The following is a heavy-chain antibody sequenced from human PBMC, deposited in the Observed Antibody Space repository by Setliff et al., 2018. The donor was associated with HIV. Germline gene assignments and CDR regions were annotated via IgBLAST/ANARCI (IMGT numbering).Heavy chain of an antibody. CDR1: GGSISGYY. D-gene: IGHD3-22*01. J-gene: IGHJ6*04. Sequence: SETLSLTCTVSGGSISGYYWSWIRQPAGKGLEWIGRIYTSGSTNYNPSLKSRVTMSVDTSKNQFSLKLSSVTAADTAVYYCARGLSFYDPGGFDYWGKGTTVTVSS. CDR2: IYTSGST. CDR3: ARGLSFYDPGGFDY. V-gene: IGHV4-4*07.